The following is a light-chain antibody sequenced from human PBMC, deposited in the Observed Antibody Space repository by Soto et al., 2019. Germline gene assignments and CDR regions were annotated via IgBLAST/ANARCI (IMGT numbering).Light chain of an antibody. Sequence: QSVLTQSSSASASLGSSVSLNCTLSSGHSSYIIAWHQQQPGKAPRYLMKLEGSGSYNKGSGVPDRFSGSSSGADRYLTISNLQFEDEADYYCETWDSNTYVFGTGTKLTVL. V-gene: IGLV4-60*02. CDR3: ETWDSNTYV. CDR2: LEGSGSY. CDR1: SGHSSYI. J-gene: IGLJ1*01.